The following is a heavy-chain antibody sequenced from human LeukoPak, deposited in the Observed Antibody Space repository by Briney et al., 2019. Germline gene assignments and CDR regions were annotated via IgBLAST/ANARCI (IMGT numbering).Heavy chain of an antibody. J-gene: IGHJ4*02. V-gene: IGHV4-31*03. Sequence: SQTLSLTCTVSGGSISSGGYYWSWIRQHPGKGLEWIGYIYYSGSTYYNPSLKSRVTISVDTSKNQFSLKLSSVTAADTAVYYCARGDGDEMATMFDYWGQGTLVTVSS. D-gene: IGHD5-24*01. CDR2: IYYSGST. CDR1: GGSISSGGYY. CDR3: ARGDGDEMATMFDY.